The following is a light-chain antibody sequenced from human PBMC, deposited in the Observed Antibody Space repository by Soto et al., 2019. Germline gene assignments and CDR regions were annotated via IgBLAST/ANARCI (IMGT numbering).Light chain of an antibody. CDR1: QSISSNY. V-gene: IGKV3-20*01. CDR2: GAS. Sequence: EIVLTQSPGTLSVSPGERATLSCRASQSISSNYLAWYQQKPGQAPSLLIYGASSRATGIPDRVSGSWSGTDFTLTISSLESEDSAIYYCQQYGSWTFGKGTKVEIK. J-gene: IGKJ1*01. CDR3: QQYGSWT.